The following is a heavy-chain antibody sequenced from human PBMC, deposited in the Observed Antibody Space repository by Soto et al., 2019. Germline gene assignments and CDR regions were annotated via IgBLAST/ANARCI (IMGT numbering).Heavy chain of an antibody. V-gene: IGHV3-7*01. J-gene: IGHJ4*02. CDR3: ARGSRYCSSTSCYTFDF. CDR2: IKQGGSEK. D-gene: IGHD2-2*02. Sequence: GGSLRLSCAASGFTFSSFWMSWVRQAPGKGLEWVANIKQGGSEKYYVDSVEGRFAISRDNAKNSLYLQMNSLRAEDTAVYYCARGSRYCSSTSCYTFDFWGQGSLVTVSS. CDR1: GFTFSSFW.